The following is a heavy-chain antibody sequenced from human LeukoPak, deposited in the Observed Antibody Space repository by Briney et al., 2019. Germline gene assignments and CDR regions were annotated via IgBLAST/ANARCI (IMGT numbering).Heavy chain of an antibody. D-gene: IGHD3-10*01. Sequence: PSETLSLTCAVYGGSFSGYYWSWIRQPPGKGLEWIGEINHSGSTNYNSSLKSRVIISVDTSKNRFSLKLSSVTAADTAVYYCARDPGYYGSGSYYTKSLAFDIWGQGTMVTVSS. CDR2: INHSGST. V-gene: IGHV4-34*01. CDR3: ARDPGYYGSGSYYTKSLAFDI. CDR1: GGSFSGYY. J-gene: IGHJ3*02.